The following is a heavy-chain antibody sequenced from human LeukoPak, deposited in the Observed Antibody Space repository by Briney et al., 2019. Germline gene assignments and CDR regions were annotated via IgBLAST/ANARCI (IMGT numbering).Heavy chain of an antibody. V-gene: IGHV1-2*02. D-gene: IGHD6-19*01. Sequence: GASVKVSCKASGYTFTGYYMHWVRQAPGQGLEWMGWINPNSGGTNYAQKFQGRVTMTRDTSISTAYMELSRLRSDDTAVYYCAREGVAVAGTDNDAFDIWGQGTMLTVSS. CDR2: INPNSGGT. CDR1: GYTFTGYY. CDR3: AREGVAVAGTDNDAFDI. J-gene: IGHJ3*02.